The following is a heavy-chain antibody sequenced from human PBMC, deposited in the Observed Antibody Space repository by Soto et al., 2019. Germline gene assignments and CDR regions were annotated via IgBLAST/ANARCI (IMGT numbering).Heavy chain of an antibody. J-gene: IGHJ5*02. CDR1: GFTFSSYA. CDR2: VSSSSDNT. CDR3: AKAGYGSDVLWWFGP. Sequence: LRLSCAASGFTFSSYAMSWVRQAPGRGLEWVSAVSSSSDNTYYADSVKGRFTISRDNSKNTLYLQMNSLRAEDTAIYYCAKAGYGSDVLWWFGPWGLGTLVTVSS. V-gene: IGHV3-23*01. D-gene: IGHD5-12*01.